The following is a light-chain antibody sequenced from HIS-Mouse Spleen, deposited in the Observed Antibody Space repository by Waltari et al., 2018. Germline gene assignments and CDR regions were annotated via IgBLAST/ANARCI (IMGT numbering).Light chain of an antibody. CDR2: EGS. CDR3: CSYAGSSTWV. J-gene: IGLJ3*02. Sequence: QSALTQPASVSGSPGQSITISCTGTSRDVGSYNLVPWYQQHPGKAPKLMIYEGSKRPSGVSNRFSGSKSGNTASLTISGLQAEDEADYYRCSYAGSSTWVFGGGTKLTVL. CDR1: SRDVGSYNL. V-gene: IGLV2-23*01.